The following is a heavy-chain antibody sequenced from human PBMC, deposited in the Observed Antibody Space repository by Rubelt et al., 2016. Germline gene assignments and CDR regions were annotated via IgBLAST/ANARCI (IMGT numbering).Heavy chain of an antibody. CDR3: AHPYNSGWPWFDP. J-gene: IGHJ5*02. CDR2: ISWDDDK. CDR1: GFSLSTSGVG. D-gene: IGHD6-19*01. V-gene: IGHV2-5*02. Sequence: QITLKESGPTLVKPTQTLTLTCTFSGFSLSTSGVGVGWIRKPTGKALEWLALISWDDDKRSSSYLKTRLTTPKDTPKNQVVLITTNMDLVETGTYYCAHPYNSGWPWFDPWGQGTLVTVSS.